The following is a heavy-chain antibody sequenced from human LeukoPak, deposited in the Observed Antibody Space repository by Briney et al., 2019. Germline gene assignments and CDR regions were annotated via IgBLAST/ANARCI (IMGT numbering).Heavy chain of an antibody. CDR1: GFTVSGNY. V-gene: IGHV3-66*04. J-gene: IGHJ4*02. D-gene: IGHD6-13*01. CDR2: ISGGGGV. Sequence: PGGSLGLSCAASGFTVSGNYISWVRQVPGRGLEWVSFISGGGGVDYADSVRGRFTISRDNSKNTVHLQMDSLRAEDTAVYYCARRESGSWYKDWGQGTLVTVSS. CDR3: ARRESGSWYKD.